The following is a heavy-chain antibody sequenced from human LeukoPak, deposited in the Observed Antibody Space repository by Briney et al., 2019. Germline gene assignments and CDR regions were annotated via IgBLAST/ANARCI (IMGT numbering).Heavy chain of an antibody. CDR2: IYHSGST. V-gene: IGHV4-30-2*01. J-gene: IGHJ3*02. CDR3: ARGKVTYYYDSSGYYPDAFDI. D-gene: IGHD3-22*01. Sequence: SETLSLTCAVSGGSISSGGYSWRWIRQPPGKGLEWIGYIYHSGSTYYNPSLKSRVTISVDRSKNQFSLKLSSVTAADTAVYYCARGKVTYYYDSSGYYPDAFDIWGQGTIVTVSS. CDR1: GGSISSGGYS.